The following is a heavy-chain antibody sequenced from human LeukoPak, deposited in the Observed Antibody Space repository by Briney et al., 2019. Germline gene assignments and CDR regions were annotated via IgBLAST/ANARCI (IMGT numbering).Heavy chain of an antibody. CDR2: VNPNSGNT. D-gene: IGHD1-26*01. J-gene: IGHJ5*02. CDR1: GYTFTSYD. Sequence: WASVKVSCKASGYTFTSYDINWVRQATGQGLEWMGWVNPNSGNTGYAQKFQGRVTMTRNTSISTAYMELSSLRSEDTAVYYCARGFYGRYSTWFDPWGQGTLVTVSS. V-gene: IGHV1-8*01. CDR3: ARGFYGRYSTWFDP.